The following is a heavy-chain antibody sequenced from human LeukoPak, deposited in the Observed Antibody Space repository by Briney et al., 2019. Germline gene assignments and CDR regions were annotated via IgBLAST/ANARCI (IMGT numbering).Heavy chain of an antibody. CDR2: TSTSGGSA. Sequence: GGSLRLSCAASGFTFSNNAMSWVRQAPGKGLEWVSATSTSGGSAYYADSVKGRFTISRDNSKNTLYLQMNSLRAEDTAVYYCARDRSSGWFNNWFDPWGQGTLVTVSS. D-gene: IGHD6-19*01. J-gene: IGHJ5*02. V-gene: IGHV3-23*01. CDR1: GFTFSNNA. CDR3: ARDRSSGWFNNWFDP.